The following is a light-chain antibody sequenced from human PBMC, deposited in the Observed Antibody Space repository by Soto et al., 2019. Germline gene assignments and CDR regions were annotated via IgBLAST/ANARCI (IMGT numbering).Light chain of an antibody. V-gene: IGKV3-20*01. CDR2: GTS. CDR3: QQYGSSPFT. CDR1: QSVSDR. J-gene: IGKJ3*01. Sequence: EIVMTQSPDTLSVSPGERATLSCRASQSVSDRVAWYQQKSGQAPSLLMSGTSNRATGIPDRFSGSGSGTDFTLTISRLEPEDFAVYYCQQYGSSPFTFGPGTKVDI.